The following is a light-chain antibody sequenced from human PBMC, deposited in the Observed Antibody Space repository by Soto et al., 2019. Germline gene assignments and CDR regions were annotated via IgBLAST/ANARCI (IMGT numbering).Light chain of an antibody. V-gene: IGKV1-39*01. CDR2: VAS. Sequence: DIAMTQSPASLSTSVGDRVNITCRAGQTVMSYLHWYQQKPGQAPNLLIYVASYLHSGVPPRFSGSGSGTDFTLTVTNVQPEDSATYFCQQTYRFPLTFGGGTKVEI. CDR1: QTVMSY. J-gene: IGKJ4*01. CDR3: QQTYRFPLT.